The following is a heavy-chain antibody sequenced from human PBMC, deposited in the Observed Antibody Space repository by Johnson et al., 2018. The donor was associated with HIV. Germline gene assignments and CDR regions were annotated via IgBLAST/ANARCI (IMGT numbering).Heavy chain of an antibody. Sequence: VQLVESGGGLVQPGGSLRLSCAASGFTFTNAWMHWVRQAPGKGLEWVGRLKSRTDGETADYAAPVKGRFTISRDNSKNTLYLQMNSLRAEDTAVYYCAKEYFDIWGQGTMVIVSS. CDR3: AKEYFDI. CDR1: GFTFTNAW. CDR2: LKSRTDGETA. J-gene: IGHJ3*02. V-gene: IGHV3-15*01.